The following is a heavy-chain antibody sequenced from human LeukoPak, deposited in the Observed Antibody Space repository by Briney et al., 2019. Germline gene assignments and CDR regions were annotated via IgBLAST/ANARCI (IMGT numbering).Heavy chain of an antibody. CDR1: GFTFSSYA. CDR3: ARRSSGSHRAFDY. Sequence: QAGGSLRLSCAASGFTFSSYAMSWVRQAPGKGLEWVSAISGSGGSTYYADSVKGRFTISRDNAKNSLYLQMNSLRAEDTAVYYCARRSSGSHRAFDYWGQGTLVTVSS. J-gene: IGHJ4*02. V-gene: IGHV3-23*01. D-gene: IGHD1-26*01. CDR2: ISGSGGST.